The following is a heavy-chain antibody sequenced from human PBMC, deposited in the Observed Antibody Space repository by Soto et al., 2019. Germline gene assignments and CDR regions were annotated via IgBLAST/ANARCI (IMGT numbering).Heavy chain of an antibody. V-gene: IGHV1-18*01. D-gene: IGHD4-17*01. CDR1: GYSFTTSG. Sequence: QAQLVQSGAEVKEPGASVKVSCKASGYSFTTSGITWVRQAPGQGLECMGWISTYNGNTNYAQKLQDRVTLTTHTSTSTAYMELRSLRSDDTAVYYCSRRLYGDYDYWGQGTLVTVSS. J-gene: IGHJ4*02. CDR2: ISTYNGNT. CDR3: SRRLYGDYDY.